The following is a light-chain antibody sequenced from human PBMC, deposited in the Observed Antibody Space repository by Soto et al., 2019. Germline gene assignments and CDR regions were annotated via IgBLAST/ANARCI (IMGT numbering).Light chain of an antibody. Sequence: EIVMKQSPATLSVSPGERATLSCRASQSVSSNLAWYQQKPGQAPRLLIYCASTRATGIPARFSGSGSGTEFTLTISSLQSEDFAVYYCQQYNNWLITFGQGTRLEIK. J-gene: IGKJ5*01. CDR3: QQYNNWLIT. CDR1: QSVSSN. V-gene: IGKV3-15*01. CDR2: CAS.